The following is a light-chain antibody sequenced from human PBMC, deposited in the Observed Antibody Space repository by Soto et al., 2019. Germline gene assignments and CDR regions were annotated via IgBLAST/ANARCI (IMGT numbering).Light chain of an antibody. J-gene: IGLJ1*01. CDR1: SSDVGGYTY. Sequence: QSALTQPRSVSGSPGQSVNISCTGTSSDVGGYTYVSWYQQHPGKAPKLMIYDVSKRPSGVPDRFSGSKSGDTASLPISGLQAEDEADYYCCSYAGSYVCVTGTKRTVL. V-gene: IGLV2-11*01. CDR2: DVS. CDR3: CSYAGSYV.